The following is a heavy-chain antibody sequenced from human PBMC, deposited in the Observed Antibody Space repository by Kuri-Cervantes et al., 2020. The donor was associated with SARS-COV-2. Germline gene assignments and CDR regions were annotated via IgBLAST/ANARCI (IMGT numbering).Heavy chain of an antibody. V-gene: IGHV4-59*08. CDR1: GASFSGHC. Sequence: SGTLSSPCTVSGASFSGHCWSGIRQPPGKGLEWFGYTFYSGRTNYNPPLKRRVTMSVDTSKNQFSRKLSSVTAADTAVYYCASDSRSWYQVLLDHYYYAYMDVWCKGTTVTVSS. J-gene: IGHJ6*03. CDR2: TFYSGRT. D-gene: IGHD2-2*01. CDR3: ASDSRSWYQVLLDHYYYAYMDV.